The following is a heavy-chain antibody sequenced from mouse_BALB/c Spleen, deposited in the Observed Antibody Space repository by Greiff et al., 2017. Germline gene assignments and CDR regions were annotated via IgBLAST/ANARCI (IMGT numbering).Heavy chain of an antibody. CDR2: IYPGNSDT. V-gene: IGHV1-5*01. Sequence: EVQRVESGTVLARPGASVKMSCTASGYTFTSYWMHWVQQRPGQGLEWIGAIYPGNSDTSYNQKFKGKAKLTAVTSTSTAYMELSSLTNEDSAVYSCSLSYGTGFAYWGQGTLVTVSA. CDR3: SLSYGTGFAY. D-gene: IGHD2-1*01. J-gene: IGHJ3*01. CDR1: GYTFTSYW.